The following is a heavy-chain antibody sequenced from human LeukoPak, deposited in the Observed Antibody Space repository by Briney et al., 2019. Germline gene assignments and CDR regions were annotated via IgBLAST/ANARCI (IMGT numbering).Heavy chain of an antibody. V-gene: IGHV1-8*01. CDR2: MNPNSGNT. D-gene: IGHD3-9*01. J-gene: IGHJ6*03. Sequence: ASVKVSCKASGYTFTSYDINWVRQATGQGLEWMGWMNPNSGNTGYAQKFQGRVTMTRNTSISTAYMELSSLRSEDTAVYYCARGQTARYFDWSKRPNYHYYYMDVWGKGTTVTISS. CDR1: GYTFTSYD. CDR3: ARGQTARYFDWSKRPNYHYYYMDV.